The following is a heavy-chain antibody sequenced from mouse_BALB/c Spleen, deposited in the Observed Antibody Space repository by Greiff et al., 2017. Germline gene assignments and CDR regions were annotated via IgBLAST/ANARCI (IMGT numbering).Heavy chain of an antibody. V-gene: IGHV3-2*02. D-gene: IGHD2-3*01. J-gene: IGHJ3*01. CDR1: GYSITSDYA. CDR2: ISYSGST. CDR3: ARRGLLRSLAY. Sequence: DVKLQESGPGLVKPSQSLSLTCTVTGYSITSDYAWNWIRQFPGNKLEWMGYISYSGSTSYNPSLKSRISITRDTSKNQFFLQLNSVTTEDTATYYCARRGLLRSLAYWGKGTLGTVSA.